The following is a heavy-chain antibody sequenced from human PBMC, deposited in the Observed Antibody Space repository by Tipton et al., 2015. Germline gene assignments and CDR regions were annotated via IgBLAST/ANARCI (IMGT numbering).Heavy chain of an antibody. J-gene: IGHJ6*02. D-gene: IGHD4-23*01. V-gene: IGHV4-61*08. CDR2: VYYSGST. Sequence: TLSLTCTVYGASINSGDNYWSWIRQPPGKGLEWIGYVYYSGSTNYNPSLKSRVTISIDTSKNQFSLKLSSVTAADTAVYYCVRDAVVTHYYYYGMDVWGQGTTVTVSS. CDR1: GASINSGDNY. CDR3: VRDAVVTHYYYYGMDV.